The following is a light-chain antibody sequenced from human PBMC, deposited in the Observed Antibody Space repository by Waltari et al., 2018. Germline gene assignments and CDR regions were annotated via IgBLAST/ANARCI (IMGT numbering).Light chain of an antibody. CDR1: SRAVGGPDY. Sequence: QSALTQPRSVSGSPGKSVTLSCTGSSRAVGGPDYVSWYQQYPGKGPKLMFYDVSKRPSGVPYRFSASKSGNTASLTISGLQPEDEADYYCCAYAGSYFMVFGGGTRLTVL. CDR2: DVS. V-gene: IGLV2-11*01. CDR3: CAYAGSYFMV. J-gene: IGLJ3*02.